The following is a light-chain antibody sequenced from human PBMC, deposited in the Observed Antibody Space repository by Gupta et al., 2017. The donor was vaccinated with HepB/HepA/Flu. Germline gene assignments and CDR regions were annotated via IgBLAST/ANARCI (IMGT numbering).Light chain of an antibody. J-gene: IGLJ1*01. CDR2: DVS. V-gene: IGLV2-14*03. CDR3: SSYISTRIPFV. Sequence: GSPGQSITISCTGASSDVGDYKYVSWYQHHPGKAPKLMIYDVSNRPSGVSNRFSGSKFGNTASLTISGLQAEDEADYDCSSYISTRIPFVFGTGTKVTVL. CDR1: SSDVGDYKY.